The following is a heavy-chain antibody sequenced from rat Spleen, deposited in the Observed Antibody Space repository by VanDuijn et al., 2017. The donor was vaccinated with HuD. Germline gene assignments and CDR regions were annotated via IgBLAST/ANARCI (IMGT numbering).Heavy chain of an antibody. J-gene: IGHJ3*01. Sequence: EVQLVESGGGLVQPGRSLKLSCAASGFTVSDYNMAWVRQAPTKGLEWVASISPCGGSTYYRDSVKGRFTISRDNAISTLYLQMDSLRSEDTATYYCARVGTRVSRFAYWGQGTLVTVSS. CDR2: ISPCGGST. V-gene: IGHV5-25*01. CDR3: ARVGTRVSRFAY. D-gene: IGHD1-4*01. CDR1: GFTVSDYN.